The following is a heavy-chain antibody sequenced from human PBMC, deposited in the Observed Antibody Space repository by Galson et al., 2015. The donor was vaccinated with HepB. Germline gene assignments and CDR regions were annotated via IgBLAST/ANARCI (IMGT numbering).Heavy chain of an antibody. J-gene: IGHJ6*02. Sequence: SVKVSCKASGYTFTSYAIHWVRQAPGQRLEWMGWINAGNGNTKYSQKFQGGVTITRDTSASTAYMELSSLTSEDTAVYYCAKEGTRYYYYYGMDVWGQGTTVTVSS. CDR1: GYTFTSYA. V-gene: IGHV1-3*01. CDR2: INAGNGNT. CDR3: AKEGTRYYYYYGMDV.